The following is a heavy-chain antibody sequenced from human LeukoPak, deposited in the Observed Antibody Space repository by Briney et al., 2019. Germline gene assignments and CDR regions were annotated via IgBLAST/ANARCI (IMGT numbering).Heavy chain of an antibody. J-gene: IGHJ3*02. V-gene: IGHV3-21*01. Sequence: PGGSLRLSCAASGFTFSSYSMNWVRQAPGKGLEWVSSISSSSSYIYYADSVKGRFTISRDNAKNSLYLQMNSLRAEDTAVYYCARDLDPVVAAIVDAFDIWGQGTMVTVSS. CDR2: ISSSSSYI. CDR3: ARDLDPVVAAIVDAFDI. D-gene: IGHD2-15*01. CDR1: GFTFSSYS.